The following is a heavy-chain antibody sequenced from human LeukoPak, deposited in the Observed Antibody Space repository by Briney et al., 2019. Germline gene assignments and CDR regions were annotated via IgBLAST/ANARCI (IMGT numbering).Heavy chain of an antibody. D-gene: IGHD6-13*01. V-gene: IGHV1-69*01. CDR1: GGTFSSYA. CDR2: IIPIFGTA. CDR3: AAGRYDYYYYYGMDV. Sequence: KVSFKASGGTFSSYAISWVRQAPGQGLEWMGGIIPIFGTANYAQKFQGRVTITADESTSTAYMELSSLRSEDTAVYYAAAGRYDYYYYYGMDVWGQGTTVTVSS. J-gene: IGHJ6*02.